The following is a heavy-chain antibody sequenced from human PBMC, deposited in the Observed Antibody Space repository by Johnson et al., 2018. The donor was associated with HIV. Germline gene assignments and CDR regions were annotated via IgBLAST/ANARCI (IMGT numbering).Heavy chain of an antibody. CDR3: ARGDYGGNLDAFDI. Sequence: MLLVESGGGLVQPGGSLRLSCAASGFTFSSYDMHWVRQATGKGLEWVSAIGTAGDTYYPGSVKGRFTISRENAKNSLYLQMNSLRAGDTAVYYCARGDYGGNLDAFDICGQGTMVTVSS. V-gene: IGHV3-13*01. CDR2: IGTAGDT. CDR1: GFTFSSYD. D-gene: IGHD4-23*01. J-gene: IGHJ3*02.